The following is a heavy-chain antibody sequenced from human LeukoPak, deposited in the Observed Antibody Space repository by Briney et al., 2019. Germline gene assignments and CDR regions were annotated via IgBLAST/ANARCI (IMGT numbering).Heavy chain of an antibody. CDR3: AKSRGCGGDCSANYFYNMDV. D-gene: IGHD2-21*01. CDR1: GFTFSNYG. CDR2: IPYYGNNR. V-gene: IGHV3-30*18. J-gene: IGHJ6*02. Sequence: PGRSLRLSCAASGFTFSNYGMQWVRQAPGKGLEWVAIIPYYGNNRLYGDSVKGRFTISRDNDKNTLFLQMNSLRADDTALYYCAKSRGCGGDCSANYFYNMDVWGQGTTVTVSS.